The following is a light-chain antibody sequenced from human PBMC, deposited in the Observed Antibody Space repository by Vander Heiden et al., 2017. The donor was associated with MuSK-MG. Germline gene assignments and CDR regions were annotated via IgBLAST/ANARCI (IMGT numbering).Light chain of an antibody. V-gene: IGKV1-39*01. J-gene: IGKJ2*01. CDR2: AAS. CDR3: QHSFSVPPLYT. Sequence: DIQMTQSPSSLSASIGDRVTITCRASQSISSYLNWYQQKPGNAPNLLIYAASSLQSGVPSRFSGSGYGTDFTLTISSLQPEDFATYYCQHSFSVPPLYTFGQGTKLEI. CDR1: QSISSY.